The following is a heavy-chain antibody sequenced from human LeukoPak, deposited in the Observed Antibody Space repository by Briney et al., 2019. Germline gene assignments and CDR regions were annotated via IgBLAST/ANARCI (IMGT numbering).Heavy chain of an antibody. V-gene: IGHV3-23*01. CDR3: ARDNTMVRGVSVGDAFDI. CDR2: ISGSGGST. Sequence: GGSLRLSCAASGFTFSSYAMSWVRQAPGKGLEWVSAISGSGGSTYYADSVKGRFTISRDNSKNTLYLQMNSLRSDDTAVYYCARDNTMVRGVSVGDAFDIWGQGTMVTVSS. J-gene: IGHJ3*02. D-gene: IGHD3-10*01. CDR1: GFTFSSYA.